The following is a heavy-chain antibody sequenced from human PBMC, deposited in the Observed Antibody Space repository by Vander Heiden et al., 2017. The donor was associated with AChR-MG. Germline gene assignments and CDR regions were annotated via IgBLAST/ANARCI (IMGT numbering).Heavy chain of an antibody. CDR2: ISWNSGSI. V-gene: IGHV3-9*01. J-gene: IGHJ4*02. Sequence: VQLVASGGGLVQPGRSLRLSCAASGFTFGDYAMDWVRQAPGKGLEWVSGISWNSGSIGYADSVKGRFTISRDNAKNSLYLQMNSLRAEDTALYYCAKDIAYYYDSSGYNSYFDYWGQGTLVTVSS. CDR1: GFTFGDYA. D-gene: IGHD3-22*01. CDR3: AKDIAYYYDSSGYNSYFDY.